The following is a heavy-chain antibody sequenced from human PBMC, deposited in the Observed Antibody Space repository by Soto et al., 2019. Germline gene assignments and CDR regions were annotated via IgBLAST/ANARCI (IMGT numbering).Heavy chain of an antibody. J-gene: IGHJ3*02. D-gene: IGHD2-15*01. CDR3: VRETQIVMVVVPTPGSPGAFDM. Sequence: QMQLVESGGGVVQPGRSLRLSCAASGFSFRNYNLHWVRQAPGKGLEWVAVVSHDGVNKHYAESVEGRLSISRDSSRDTRYLQMNSLRPEDTAVYYCVRETQIVMVVVPTPGSPGAFDMWGQGTMVTVSS. CDR1: GFSFRNYN. V-gene: IGHV3-30-3*01. CDR2: VSHDGVNK.